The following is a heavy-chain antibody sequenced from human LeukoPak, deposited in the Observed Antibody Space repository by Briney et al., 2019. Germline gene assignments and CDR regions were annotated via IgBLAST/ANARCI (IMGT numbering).Heavy chain of an antibody. V-gene: IGHV3-33*08. CDR3: ARAGVPYYYYYGMDV. CDR2: IWYDGSNK. Sequence: GGSLRLSCAASGFTFSSYSMNWVRQAPGKGLEWVAVIWYDGSNKYYADSVKGRFTISRDNSKNTLYLQMNSLRAEDTAVYYCARAGVPYYYYYGMDVWGQGTTVTVSS. D-gene: IGHD3-10*01. J-gene: IGHJ6*02. CDR1: GFTFSSYS.